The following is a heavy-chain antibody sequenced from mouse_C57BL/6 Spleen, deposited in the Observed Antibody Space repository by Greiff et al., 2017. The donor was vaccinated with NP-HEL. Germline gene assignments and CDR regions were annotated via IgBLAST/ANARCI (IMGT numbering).Heavy chain of an antibody. CDR1: GYSITSGYD. CDR2: ISYSGST. V-gene: IGHV3-1*01. J-gene: IGHJ3*01. CDR3: ERDDGGKGWFAY. Sequence: DVQLQESGPGMVKPSQSLSLTCTVTGYSITSGYDWHWIRHFPGNKLEWMGYISYSGSTNSNPSLKSRISITHDTSKNHFFLKLNSVTTEDTATYYCERDDGGKGWFAYWGQGTLVTVSA. D-gene: IGHD2-1*01.